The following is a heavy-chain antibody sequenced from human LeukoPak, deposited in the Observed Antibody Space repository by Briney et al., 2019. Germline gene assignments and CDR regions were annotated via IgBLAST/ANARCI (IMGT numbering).Heavy chain of an antibody. J-gene: IGHJ4*02. CDR3: ARHRSFGYSSGWYIDY. V-gene: IGHV5-51*01. CDR1: GYSFTSYW. D-gene: IGHD6-19*01. CDR2: IYPGDSDT. Sequence: GESLKISCKGSGYSFTSYWIVWVRQMPGKGLEWMGIIYPGDSDTRYSPSFQGQVTISADKSISTAYLQWSSLKASDTAMYYCARHRSFGYSSGWYIDYWGQGALVTVSS.